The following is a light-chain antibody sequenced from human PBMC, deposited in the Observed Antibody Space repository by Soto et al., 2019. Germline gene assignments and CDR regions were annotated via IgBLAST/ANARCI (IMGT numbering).Light chain of an antibody. CDR2: GVS. V-gene: IGLV2-14*01. Sequence: QSALTQPASVSGSPGRSITISCTGTTSDVGGYNYVSWYQQHPGKAPKLMIYGVSNRPSGVSNRFSGSKSGNTASLTISGLQAEDEADYYCTSYTSSTTLRVFGGGTKLTVL. J-gene: IGLJ3*02. CDR3: TSYTSSTTLRV. CDR1: TSDVGGYNY.